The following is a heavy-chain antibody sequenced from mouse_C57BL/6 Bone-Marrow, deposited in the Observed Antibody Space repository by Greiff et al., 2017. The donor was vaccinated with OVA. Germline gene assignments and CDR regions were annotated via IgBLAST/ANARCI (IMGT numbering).Heavy chain of an antibody. J-gene: IGHJ3*01. Sequence: QVQLQQPGAELVMPGASVKLSCKASGYTFTSYWMHWVKQRPGQGLEWIGEIDPSDSYTNYNQKVKGKSTLTVDKSSSTAYMQLSSLTSEDSAVYDCARSPIYYGYDGGFAYWGQGTLVTVSA. V-gene: IGHV1-69*01. CDR2: IDPSDSYT. CDR1: GYTFTSYW. CDR3: ARSPIYYGYDGGFAY. D-gene: IGHD2-2*01.